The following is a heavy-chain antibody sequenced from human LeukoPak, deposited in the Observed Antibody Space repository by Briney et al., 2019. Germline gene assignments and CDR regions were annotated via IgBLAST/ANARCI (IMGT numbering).Heavy chain of an antibody. CDR1: GYTFTSYD. CDR2: MNPNSGNT. V-gene: IGHV1-8*01. D-gene: IGHD6-13*01. J-gene: IGHJ4*02. Sequence: ASVKVSCKASGYTFTSYDINWVRQATGQGLEWMGWMNPNSGNTGYAQKFQGRVTMTRNTSISTAYMELSRLRSDDTAVYYCARGPRIAAAGTLYYWGQGTLVTVSS. CDR3: ARGPRIAAAGTLYY.